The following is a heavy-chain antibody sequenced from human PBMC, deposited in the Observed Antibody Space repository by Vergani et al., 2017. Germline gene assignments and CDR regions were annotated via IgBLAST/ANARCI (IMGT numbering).Heavy chain of an antibody. D-gene: IGHD6-6*01. CDR1: GGSISSGSYY. V-gene: IGHV4-39*07. J-gene: IGHJ6*02. Sequence: QVQLQESGPGLVKPSQTLSLTCTVSGGSISSGSYYWGWIRQPPGKGLEWIGSIYYSGSTNYNPSLKSRVTMSVDTSKNQFSLKLSSVTAADTAVYYCARVISSRYYYYGMDVWGQGTTVTVSS. CDR3: ARVISSRYYYYGMDV. CDR2: IYYSGST.